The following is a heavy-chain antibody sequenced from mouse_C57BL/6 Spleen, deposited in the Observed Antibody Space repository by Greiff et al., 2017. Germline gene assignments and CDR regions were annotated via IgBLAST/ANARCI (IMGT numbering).Heavy chain of an antibody. CDR1: GYTFTSYW. CDR2: INPSTGYT. Sequence: VQLQQSGAELAKPGASVKLSCKASGYTFTSYWMHWVKQRPGQGLEWIGYINPSTGYTKYTQKFKDTATLTADKSSSTAYMQLSSLTYEDSAVYYCARGTFYAVDYRGQGTSVTVSS. J-gene: IGHJ4*01. D-gene: IGHD3-3*01. CDR3: ARGTFYAVDY. V-gene: IGHV1-7*01.